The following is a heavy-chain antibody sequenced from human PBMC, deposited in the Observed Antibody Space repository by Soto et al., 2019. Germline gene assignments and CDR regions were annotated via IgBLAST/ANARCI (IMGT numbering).Heavy chain of an antibody. J-gene: IGHJ4*02. V-gene: IGHV3-53*01. CDR2: LYPNGRA. CDR3: ARGLGREYQDNRNYFHLDY. Sequence: VGSLRLSCAASGFTVSSNYLTWVRQAPGEGLKWVSVLYPNGRAFYADSVKGRFTISTDNSQNSVYLLMNTLRAEDTAIYYCARGLGREYQDNRNYFHLDYWGQGTLVTVSS. CDR1: GFTVSSNY. D-gene: IGHD1-20*01.